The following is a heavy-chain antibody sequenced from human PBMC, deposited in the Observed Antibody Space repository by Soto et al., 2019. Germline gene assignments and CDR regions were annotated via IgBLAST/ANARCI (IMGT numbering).Heavy chain of an antibody. D-gene: IGHD3-3*01. J-gene: IGHJ4*02. CDR2: IYYSGST. CDR3: ARAHYDFWSGYRYYFDY. CDR1: GGSICSYY. Sequence: SETLSHTCTVAGGSICSYYWSWIRQPPGKGLEWIGYIYYSGSTNYNPSLKSRVTISVDTSKNQFSLKLSSVTAADTAVYYCARAHYDFWSGYRYYFDYWGQGTLVTVSS. V-gene: IGHV4-59*01.